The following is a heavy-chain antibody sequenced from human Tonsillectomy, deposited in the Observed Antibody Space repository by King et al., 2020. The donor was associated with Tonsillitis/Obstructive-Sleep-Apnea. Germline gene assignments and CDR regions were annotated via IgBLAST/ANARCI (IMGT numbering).Heavy chain of an antibody. Sequence: VQLVESGGGVVQPGRSLRLSCAASGFTFSSYAMHWVRQAPGKGLEWVAVISYDENYKYYADSVKGRFTISRDNSKNTLYLQMNSLGAEDTAVYYCATEPRCTDVSHYGMDVWVQGTTVTVSS. V-gene: IGHV3-30*04. CDR2: ISYDENYK. CDR1: GFTFSSYA. CDR3: ATEPRCTDVSHYGMDV. D-gene: IGHD3-10*02. J-gene: IGHJ6*01.